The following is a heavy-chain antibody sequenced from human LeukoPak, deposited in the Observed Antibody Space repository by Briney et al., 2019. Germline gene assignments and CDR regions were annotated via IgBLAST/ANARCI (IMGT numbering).Heavy chain of an antibody. J-gene: IGHJ4*02. Sequence: PGGSLRLSCAASGFTFSSYSMNWVRQAPGKGLEWVSYISSSSSTIHYADSVKGRFTISRDNAKNSLYLQMNSLRAEDTAVHYCARVISSTSRVVDYWGQGTLVTVSS. CDR1: GFTFSSYS. CDR2: ISSSSSTI. D-gene: IGHD2-2*01. V-gene: IGHV3-48*01. CDR3: ARVISSTSRVVDY.